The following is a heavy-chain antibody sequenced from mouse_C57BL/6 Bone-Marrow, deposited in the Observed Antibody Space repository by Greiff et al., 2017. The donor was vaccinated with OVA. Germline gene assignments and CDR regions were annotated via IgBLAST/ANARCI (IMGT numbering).Heavy chain of an antibody. J-gene: IGHJ1*03. Sequence: EVKLVESGGGLVQPKGSLKLSCAASGFTFNTYAMHWVRPAPGKGLEWVARIRRKSSNYATYYADSVKDRFTISRDDSQSMLYLQMNNLKTEDTAMYYCVRESDYYGSIDWYFDVWGTGTTVTVSS. CDR2: IRRKSSNYAT. CDR3: VRESDYYGSIDWYFDV. V-gene: IGHV10-3*01. CDR1: GFTFNTYA. D-gene: IGHD1-1*01.